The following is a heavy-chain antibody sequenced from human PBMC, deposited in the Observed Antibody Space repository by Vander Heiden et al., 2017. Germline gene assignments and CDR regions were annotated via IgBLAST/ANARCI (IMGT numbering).Heavy chain of an antibody. CDR1: GFTFTSFG. CDR2: ISAYSGNT. Sequence: QLQLVQPGAEVKKPGASVKVSCRTSGFTFTSFGITWVRQAPGQGLEWVGWISAYSGNTNYAQNVQGRVTITTDTATSTAYMELRGLTSDDTAMYYCARVVGDLPHYYYYGMVVWGQGTEGTVSS. CDR3: ARVVGDLPHYYYYGMVV. V-gene: IGHV1-18*01. D-gene: IGHD3-10*01. J-gene: IGHJ6*02.